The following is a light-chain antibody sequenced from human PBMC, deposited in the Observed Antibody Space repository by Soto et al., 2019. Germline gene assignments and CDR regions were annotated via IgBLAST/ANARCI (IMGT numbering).Light chain of an antibody. CDR3: QSYDSSLSGYV. CDR2: EGS. J-gene: IGLJ1*01. Sequence: QSVLTQPASVSGSPGQSITISCTGTSSDVGSYNLVSWYQQHPGKAPKLMIYEGSKRPSGVSNRFSGSKSGTSASLAITGLQAEDEADYYCQSYDSSLSGYVFGTGTKLTVL. CDR1: SSDVGSYNL. V-gene: IGLV2-14*02.